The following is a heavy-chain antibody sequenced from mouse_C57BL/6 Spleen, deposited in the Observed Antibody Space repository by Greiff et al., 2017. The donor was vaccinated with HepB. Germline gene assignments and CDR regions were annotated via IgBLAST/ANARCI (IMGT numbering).Heavy chain of an antibody. D-gene: IGHD1-1*01. V-gene: IGHV1-4*01. CDR3: ARNYGSSLWYCDV. J-gene: IGHJ1*03. CDR2: INPSSGYT. CDR1: GYTFTSYT. Sequence: VQLQQSGAELVRPGASVKMSCKASGYTFTSYTMHWVKQRPGQGLEWIGYINPSSGYTKYNQKFKDKATLTADKSSSTAYMQLSSLTSEDSAVFYCARNYGSSLWYCDVWRTETAVTVS.